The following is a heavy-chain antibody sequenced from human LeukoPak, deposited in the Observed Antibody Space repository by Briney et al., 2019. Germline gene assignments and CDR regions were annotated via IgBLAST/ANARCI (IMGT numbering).Heavy chain of an antibody. Sequence: SSETLSLTCTVSGASISDYYWNWIRQPPGKGLEWIGYIYYSGSTNYNPSLKSRVTISVDTSKNQFSLKLSSVTAADTAVYYCARAKAAAGIDYFDYWGQRTLVTVSS. D-gene: IGHD6-13*01. CDR2: IYYSGST. CDR1: GASISDYY. J-gene: IGHJ4*02. V-gene: IGHV4-59*13. CDR3: ARAKAAAGIDYFDY.